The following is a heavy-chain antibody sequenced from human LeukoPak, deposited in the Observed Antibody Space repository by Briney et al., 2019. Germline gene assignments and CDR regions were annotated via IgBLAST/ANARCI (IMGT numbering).Heavy chain of an antibody. J-gene: IGHJ4*02. V-gene: IGHV4-59*01. CDR1: GGSISSYY. D-gene: IGHD3-22*01. CDR2: IYYSGST. CDR3: ASSSGASYYYDSSGYYGAFY. Sequence: PSETLSLTCTVSGGSISSYYWGWLRQPPGKGLEWIGYIYYSGSTNYNPSLKSRVTISVDTSKNQFSLKLSSVTAADTAVYYCASSSGASYYYDSSGYYGAFYWGQGTLVTVSS.